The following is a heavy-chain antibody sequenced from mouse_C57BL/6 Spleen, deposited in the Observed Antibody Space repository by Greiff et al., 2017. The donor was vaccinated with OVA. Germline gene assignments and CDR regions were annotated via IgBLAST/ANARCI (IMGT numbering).Heavy chain of an antibody. J-gene: IGHJ2*01. CDR1: GYTFTSYW. CDR3: ARGAIPRHFDY. CDR2: IDPSDSYT. Sequence: QVQLQQPGAELVKPGASVKLSCKASGYTFTSYWMQWVKQRPGQGLEWIGEIDPSDSYTNYNQKFKGKATLTVDTSSSTAYMQLSSLTSEDSAVYYCARGAIPRHFDYWGQGTTLTVSS. V-gene: IGHV1-50*01. D-gene: IGHD3-1*01.